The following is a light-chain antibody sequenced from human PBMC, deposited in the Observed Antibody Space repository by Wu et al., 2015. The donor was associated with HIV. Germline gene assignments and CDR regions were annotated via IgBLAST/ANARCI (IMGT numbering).Light chain of an antibody. J-gene: IGKJ1*01. V-gene: IGKV3-20*01. CDR1: QRISVNY. Sequence: EIVLTQSPGTLPLSPGERATLSCRASQRISVNYLAWYQQKPGQAPRLLIFGVSNRATGIPARFSGSGSGTDFTLTISRLEPEDFAVYYCQHYDPSSPWTFGQGTRVEI. CDR2: GVS. CDR3: QHYDPSSPWT.